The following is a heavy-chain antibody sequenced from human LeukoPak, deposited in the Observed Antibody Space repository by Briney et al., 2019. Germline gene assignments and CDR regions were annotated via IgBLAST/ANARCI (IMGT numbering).Heavy chain of an antibody. J-gene: IGHJ4*02. CDR1: GYTFTGYY. V-gene: IGHV1-2*02. CDR3: ARVPMGDGYSTFDY. CDR2: INPNSGGT. D-gene: IGHD5-24*01. Sequence: ASVKVSCKASGYTFTGYYMHWVRQAPGQGLEWMGWINPNSGGTNYAQKFQGRVTMTRDTSISTAHMELSRLRSDDTAVYYCARVPMGDGYSTFDYWGQGTLVTVSS.